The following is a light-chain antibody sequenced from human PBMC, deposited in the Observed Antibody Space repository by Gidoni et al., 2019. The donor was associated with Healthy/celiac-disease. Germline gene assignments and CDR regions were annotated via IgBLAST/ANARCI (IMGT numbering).Light chain of an antibody. J-gene: IGKJ4*01. CDR3: QQYDNLPLT. CDR2: DAS. CDR1: QDISNY. Sequence: DIQMTQSPSSLSASVGDRVTITCKASQDISNYLNWYQQKQGTAPKLLIYDASNLETGVPSSFSGSGSGTDFTFTISSLQPEDIATYYCQQYDNLPLTFGGGTKVEIK. V-gene: IGKV1-33*01.